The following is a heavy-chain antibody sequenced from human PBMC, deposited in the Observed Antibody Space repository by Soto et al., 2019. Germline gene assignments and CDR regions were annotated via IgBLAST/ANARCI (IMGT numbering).Heavy chain of an antibody. CDR3: ANSIVLMVYAINMDV. V-gene: IGHV3-23*01. J-gene: IGHJ6*03. D-gene: IGHD2-8*01. CDR2: ISGSGGST. Sequence: GGSLRLSCAASGFTFSSYAMSWVRQAPGKGLEWVSAISGSGGSTYYADSVKGRFTISRDNSKNTLYLQMNSLRAEDTAVYYCANSIVLMVYAINMDVWGKGTTVTVSS. CDR1: GFTFSSYA.